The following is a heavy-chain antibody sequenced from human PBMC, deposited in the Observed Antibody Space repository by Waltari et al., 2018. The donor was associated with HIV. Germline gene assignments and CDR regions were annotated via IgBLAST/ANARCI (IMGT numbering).Heavy chain of an antibody. CDR3: AKDGSPDYYYYYGMDV. CDR2: ISWNSGSI. Sequence: EVQLVESGGGLVQPGRSLRLSCAASGFTFDDSAMHWVRQAPGKGLEWVSGISWNSGSIGYADSVKGRFTISRDNAKNSLYLQMNSLRAEDTALYYCAKDGSPDYYYYYGMDVWGQGTTVTVSS. V-gene: IGHV3-9*01. J-gene: IGHJ6*02. CDR1: GFTFDDSA.